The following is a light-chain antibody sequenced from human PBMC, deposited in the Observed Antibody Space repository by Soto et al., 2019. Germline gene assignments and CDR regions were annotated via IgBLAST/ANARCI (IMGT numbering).Light chain of an antibody. CDR2: DVS. Sequence: QSVLTQPASVSGSPGQSITISCTGTDNDIGTYNLVSWYQQCPGTAPKVIIFDVSSRPPGVSSRFSGSKSGNTASLTISALQAEDEADYYCCSYGGSRPYVFGTGTMVTVL. J-gene: IGLJ1*01. CDR1: DNDIGTYNL. CDR3: CSYGGSRPYV. V-gene: IGLV2-23*02.